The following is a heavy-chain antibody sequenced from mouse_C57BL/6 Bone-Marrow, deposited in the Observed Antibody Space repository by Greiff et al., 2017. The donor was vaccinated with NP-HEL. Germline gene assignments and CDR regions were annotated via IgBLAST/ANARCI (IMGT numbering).Heavy chain of an antibody. D-gene: IGHD2-2*01. Sequence: VQLQQSGAELVRPGASVKLSCTASGFNIKDDYMHWVKQRPEQGLEWIGRIDPENGDTEYASKFQGKATITADTSSNTAYLQLSSLTSEDTAVYYCTTGGYYWYFDVWGTGTTVTVSS. CDR1: GFNIKDDY. CDR3: TTGGYYWYFDV. J-gene: IGHJ1*03. V-gene: IGHV14-4*01. CDR2: IDPENGDT.